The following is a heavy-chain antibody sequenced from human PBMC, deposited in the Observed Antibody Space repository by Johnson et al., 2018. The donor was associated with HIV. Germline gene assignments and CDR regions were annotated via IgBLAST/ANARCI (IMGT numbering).Heavy chain of an antibody. D-gene: IGHD5-24*01. CDR3: ARACRDGYTCDAYDI. J-gene: IGHJ3*02. CDR1: GFRVGSNY. V-gene: IGHV3-53*01. CDR2: IYSGGST. Sequence: VQLVESGGALIQPGGSLRLSCAASGFRVGSNYMSWVRQAPGKGREWVSVIYSGGSTYYADSVKGRFTISRDNSKNTLYLQLNSLRVEDTAVFYCARACRDGYTCDAYDIWGQGTMVTVSS.